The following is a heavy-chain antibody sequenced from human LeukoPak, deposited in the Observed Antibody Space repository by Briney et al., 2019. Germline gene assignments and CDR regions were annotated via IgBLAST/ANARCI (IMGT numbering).Heavy chain of an antibody. CDR3: ARGYYDSSGYYSIDY. J-gene: IGHJ4*02. Sequence: SVKVSCKASGYTFSGYYMHWVRQAPGQGLEWMGRINPNSGGTNYVQKFQGRVTMTRDTSITTAYMELSRLRSDDTAVYYCARGYYDSSGYYSIDYWGQGTLVTVSS. CDR2: INPNSGGT. D-gene: IGHD3-22*01. CDR1: GYTFSGYY. V-gene: IGHV1-2*06.